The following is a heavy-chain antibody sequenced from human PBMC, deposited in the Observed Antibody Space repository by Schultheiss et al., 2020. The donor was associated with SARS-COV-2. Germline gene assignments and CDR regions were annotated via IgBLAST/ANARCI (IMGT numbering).Heavy chain of an antibody. Sequence: GESLKISCAASGFTFSDYYMSWIRQAPGKGLEWVANIKGDGIEKYYVDSVKGRFTISRDNAKNSVHLQMNSLRAEDTALYYCARTTTVTTYDAFDIWGQGTMVTVSS. CDR3: ARTTTVTTYDAFDI. J-gene: IGHJ3*02. D-gene: IGHD4-17*01. V-gene: IGHV3-7*03. CDR2: IKGDGIEK. CDR1: GFTFSDYY.